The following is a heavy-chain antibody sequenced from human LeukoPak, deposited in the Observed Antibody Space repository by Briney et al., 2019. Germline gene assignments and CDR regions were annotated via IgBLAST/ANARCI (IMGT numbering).Heavy chain of an antibody. D-gene: IGHD1-26*01. CDR1: GYTFTGYY. J-gene: IGHJ4*02. CDR2: INPNGGGT. Sequence: GASVKVSCKASGYTFTGYYMHWVRQAPGQGLEWMGWINPNGGGTNYAQKFQGRVTMTRDTSISTAYMELSRLRSDDTAVYYCARDSSTVGAMGIDYWGQGTLVTVSS. V-gene: IGHV1-2*02. CDR3: ARDSSTVGAMGIDY.